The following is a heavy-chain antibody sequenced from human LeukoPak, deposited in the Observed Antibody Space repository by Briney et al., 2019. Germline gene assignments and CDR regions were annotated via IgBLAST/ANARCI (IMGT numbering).Heavy chain of an antibody. D-gene: IGHD3-16*01. V-gene: IGHV3-48*03. J-gene: IGHJ5*02. Sequence: GGSLRLSCVASGFFFNNYEMKWVRQTPGKGLEWVSYISSSAGTILYADSVKGRFTISRDNAKNSLYLQKDSLRVEDTGVYYCSRLYYGDPWGQGALVTVSS. CDR3: SRLYYGDP. CDR1: GFFFNNYE. CDR2: ISSSAGTI.